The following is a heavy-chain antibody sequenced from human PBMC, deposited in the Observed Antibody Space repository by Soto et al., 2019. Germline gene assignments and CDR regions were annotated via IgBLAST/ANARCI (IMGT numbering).Heavy chain of an antibody. J-gene: IGHJ6*02. V-gene: IGHV6-1*01. CDR1: GDSGSSNSAA. Sequence: SQTLSLTCAISGDSGSSNSAAWNWIRQSPSRGLEWLGRTYYRSKWYNDYAVSVKSRVTINPDTSKNQFSLQLNSVTPEDTAVYYCAGERWLTSGYYYGLDVWGQGTTVTVSS. CDR2: TYYRSKWYN. D-gene: IGHD2-15*01. CDR3: AGERWLTSGYYYGLDV.